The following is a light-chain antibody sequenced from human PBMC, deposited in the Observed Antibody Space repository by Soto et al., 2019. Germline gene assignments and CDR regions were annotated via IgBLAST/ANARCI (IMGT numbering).Light chain of an antibody. V-gene: IGLV1-44*01. J-gene: IGLJ7*01. CDR2: TND. CDR1: SSNIGSNT. CDR3: AAWDDNLNGAV. Sequence: QSALTQPPSASGTPGQRVTISCSGSSSNIGSNTVNWYQQLPGTAPKLLIYTNDQRPSGVPDRFSGSKSGTSASLAISGLQSEDEADYYCAAWDDNLNGAVFGGGTQLTVL.